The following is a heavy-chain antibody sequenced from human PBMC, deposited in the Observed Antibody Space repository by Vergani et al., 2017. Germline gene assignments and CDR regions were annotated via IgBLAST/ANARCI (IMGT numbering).Heavy chain of an antibody. CDR1: GGSISSGGYY. CDR3: AREDTAMGRAGFDY. J-gene: IGHJ4*02. Sequence: QVQLQESGPGLVKPSQTLSLTCTVSGGSISSGGYYWSWIRQHPGKGLEWIGYIYDSGSTYYNPSLKSRVTISVDTSKNQFSLKLSSVTAADTAVYYCAREDTAMGRAGFDYWGQGTLVTVSS. CDR2: IYDSGST. V-gene: IGHV4-31*03. D-gene: IGHD5-18*01.